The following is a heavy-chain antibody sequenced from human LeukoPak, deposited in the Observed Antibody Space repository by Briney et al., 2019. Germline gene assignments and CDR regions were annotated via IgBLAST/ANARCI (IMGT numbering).Heavy chain of an antibody. CDR2: IWYDGSNK. D-gene: IGHD3-10*01. J-gene: IGHJ3*02. Sequence: GRSLRLSCAASGFTFSSYGMHWVRQAPGKGLEWVAVIWYDGSNKFYADSVKGRFTISRDNSKNTLYLQMNSLRAEDTAVYYCARDPGDAFDIWGQGTMVIVSS. CDR3: ARDPGDAFDI. V-gene: IGHV3-33*01. CDR1: GFTFSSYG.